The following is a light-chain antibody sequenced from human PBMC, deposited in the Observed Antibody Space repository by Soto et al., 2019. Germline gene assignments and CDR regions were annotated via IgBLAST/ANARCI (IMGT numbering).Light chain of an antibody. CDR2: DAS. Sequence: TQSPSSLSASVGDRVTIPCQATQDISNYLNWYQQRPGQPSRLLIYDASNRATGIPPRFRGSGSGTDFTLTISSLEPEDFALYFCQQRNNWPPTFGGGTKVE. J-gene: IGKJ4*01. V-gene: IGKV3-11*01. CDR1: QDISNY. CDR3: QQRNNWPPT.